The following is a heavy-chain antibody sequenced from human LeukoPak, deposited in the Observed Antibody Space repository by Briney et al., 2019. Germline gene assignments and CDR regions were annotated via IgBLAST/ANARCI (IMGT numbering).Heavy chain of an antibody. CDR3: ARGLGTYWGKDFLNWFDP. V-gene: IGHV1-8*02. CDR1: GYSFTNYD. J-gene: IGHJ5*02. D-gene: IGHD7-27*01. Sequence: ASVKVSCKAAGYSFTNYDINWVRQAAGQGLEWMGWVNPNNGDAGFSQKFQGRVTLTSNTSLTTAYMELTSLTSEDTAVYYCARGLGTYWGKDFLNWFDPWGQGTLVTVSS. CDR2: VNPNNGDA.